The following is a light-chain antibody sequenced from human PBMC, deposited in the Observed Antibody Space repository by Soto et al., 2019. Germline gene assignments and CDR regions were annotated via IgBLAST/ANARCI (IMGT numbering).Light chain of an antibody. J-gene: IGLJ1*01. V-gene: IGLV2-14*03. CDR1: TSDIGGYDY. CDR3: SSYTPSSTYV. CDR2: AVH. Sequence: QSALTQPASVSGSPGQSITISCTGSTSDIGGYDYVSWYQQYPGKAPKLIIYAVHSRPSGGSNRFSGSKSGNTASLTISGLQAEDEADYHCSSYTPSSTYVFGTGTKLTVL.